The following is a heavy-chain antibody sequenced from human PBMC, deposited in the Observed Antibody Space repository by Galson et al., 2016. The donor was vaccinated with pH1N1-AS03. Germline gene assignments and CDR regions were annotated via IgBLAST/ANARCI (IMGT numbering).Heavy chain of an antibody. CDR1: GFRFSDYT. CDR3: ARSVEGTFDA. CDR2: IPDDERII. D-gene: IGHD1-1*01. Sequence: SLRLSCAASGFRFSDYTMHWVRQAPGRGPVWVSRIPDDERIITYSDSVKGRFTISRDNRRNTLDLQMNALRTEDTAIYYCARSVEGTFDAWGPGILVAVSS. J-gene: IGHJ4*02. V-gene: IGHV3-74*01.